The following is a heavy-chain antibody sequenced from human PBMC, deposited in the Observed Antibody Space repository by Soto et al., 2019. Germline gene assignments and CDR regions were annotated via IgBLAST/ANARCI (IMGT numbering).Heavy chain of an antibody. CDR3: VKDRQKLLWFGELLYDY. CDR2: ISSNGGST. V-gene: IGHV3-64D*06. J-gene: IGHJ4*02. Sequence: VSLRLSCSASGFTFSSYAMHWVRQAPGKGLEYVSAISSNGGSTYYADSVKGRFTISRDNSKNTLYLQMSSLRAEDTAVYYCVKDRQKLLWFGELLYDYWGQGTLVTVSS. D-gene: IGHD3-10*01. CDR1: GFTFSSYA.